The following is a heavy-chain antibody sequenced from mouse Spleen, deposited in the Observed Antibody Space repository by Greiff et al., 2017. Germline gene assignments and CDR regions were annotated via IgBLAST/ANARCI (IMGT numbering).Heavy chain of an antibody. D-gene: IGHD2-10*02. J-gene: IGHJ3*01. CDR3: ARQGLYGNYFAY. V-gene: IGHV5-9-1*01. Sequence: EVMLVESGGGLVKPGGSLKLSCAASGFTFSSYAMSWVRQTPEKRLEWVATISSGGSYTYYPDSVKGRFTISRDNAKNTLYLQMSSLRSEDTAMYYCARQGLYGNYFAYWGQGTLVTVSA. CDR2: ISSGGSYT. CDR1: GFTFSSYA.